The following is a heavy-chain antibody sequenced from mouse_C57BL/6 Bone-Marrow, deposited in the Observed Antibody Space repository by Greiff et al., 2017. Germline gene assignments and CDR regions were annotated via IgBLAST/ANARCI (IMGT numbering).Heavy chain of an antibody. CDR3: ERGLFNYPDV. V-gene: IGHV5-4*03. J-gene: IGHJ1*03. CDR2: ISDGGSYT. CDR1: GFTFSSYA. Sequence: DVMLVESGGGLVKPGGSLKLSCAASGFTFSSYAMSWVRQTPEKRLEWVATISDGGSYTYYPDNVKGRFTISRDNAKNNLYLQMSQLKSEDTAMXYCERGLFNYPDVWGTGTTVTVSS. D-gene: IGHD6-1*01.